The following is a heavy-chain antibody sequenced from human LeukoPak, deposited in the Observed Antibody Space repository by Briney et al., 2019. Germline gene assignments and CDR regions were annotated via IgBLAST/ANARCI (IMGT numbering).Heavy chain of an antibody. CDR2: ISYDGSNK. Sequence: GGSLRLSCAASGFTFSSYGMHWVRQAPGKGLEWVAVISYDGSNKYYADSVKGRFTISRDNSKNTLYLQMNSLRAEDTAVYYCAKNLQNWNGGFDPWGQGTLVTVSS. J-gene: IGHJ5*02. V-gene: IGHV3-30*18. D-gene: IGHD1-1*01. CDR3: AKNLQNWNGGFDP. CDR1: GFTFSSYG.